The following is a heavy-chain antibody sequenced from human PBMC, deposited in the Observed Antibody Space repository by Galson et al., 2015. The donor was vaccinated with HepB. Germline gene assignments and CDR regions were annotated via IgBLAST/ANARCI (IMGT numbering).Heavy chain of an antibody. V-gene: IGHV1-69*06. D-gene: IGHD5-18*01. CDR2: IIPIFGTA. J-gene: IGHJ6*02. CDR1: GGTFSSYA. CDR3: ARDRSHTAMITDSYYYGMDV. Sequence: SVKVSCKASGGTFSSYAISWVRQAPGQGLEWMGGIIPIFGTANYAQKFQGRVTITADKSTSTAYMELSSLRSEDTAVYYCARDRSHTAMITDSYYYGMDVWGQGTTVTVSS.